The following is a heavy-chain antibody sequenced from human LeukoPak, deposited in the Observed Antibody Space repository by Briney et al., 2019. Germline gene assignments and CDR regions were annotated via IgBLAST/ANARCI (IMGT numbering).Heavy chain of an antibody. CDR2: ISRSSTTI. CDR1: GFTLSRNY. Sequence: VGSLRLSCAASGFTLSRNYMSWVRQAPGKGLEWVSYISRSSTTIYYADSVKGRFTISIDNARNSLSLQMKSLRDEDTAVYSCPTDPSSSNSYYFDYWGQGILVTVSS. CDR3: PTDPSSSNSYYFDY. D-gene: IGHD6-13*01. J-gene: IGHJ4*02. V-gene: IGHV3-48*02.